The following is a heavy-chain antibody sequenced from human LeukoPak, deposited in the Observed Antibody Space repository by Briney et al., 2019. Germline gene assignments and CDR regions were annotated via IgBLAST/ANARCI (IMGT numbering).Heavy chain of an antibody. D-gene: IGHD3-3*01. CDR2: IYYSGST. CDR1: GDSISSYY. V-gene: IGHV4-59*01. Sequence: SETLSLTCSVSGDSISSYYWSWIRQPPGRGLEYIGYIYYSGSTNYNPSLKSGVTISVDTSKHQFSLKLSSVTAADTAVYYCARLDTIFGVAKGFDYWGQGTLVTVSS. CDR3: ARLDTIFGVAKGFDY. J-gene: IGHJ4*02.